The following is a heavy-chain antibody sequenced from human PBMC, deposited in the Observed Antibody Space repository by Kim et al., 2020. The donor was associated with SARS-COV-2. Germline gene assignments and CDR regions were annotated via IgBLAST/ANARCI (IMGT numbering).Heavy chain of an antibody. J-gene: IGHJ6*01. CDR1: GFTFSNYA. D-gene: IGHD6-19*01. Sequence: GGSLRLSCVASGFTFSNYALHWVRQAPGKGPEWVSVISNDGNNTYYADSVKGRFTISRDNSKDTLYLQMNSLRVDDTAVYYCAKHLAQWVAYRFFYWMD. CDR2: ISNDGNNT. CDR3: AKHLAQWVAYRFFYWMD. V-gene: IGHV3-30*04.